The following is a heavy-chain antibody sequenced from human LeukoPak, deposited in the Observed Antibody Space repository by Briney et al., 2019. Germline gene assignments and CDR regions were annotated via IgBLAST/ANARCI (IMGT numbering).Heavy chain of an antibody. Sequence: SETLSLTCTVSGGSIRSSYYYWGWIRQPPGKGLEWIGEINHSGSTNYNPSLKSRVTISLDTSENQFSLRLTSVTAADTATYYCARGFPAAGGYFYGSGSYPPRGMDVWGQGTTVTVSS. CDR3: ARGFPAAGGYFYGSGSYPPRGMDV. V-gene: IGHV4-39*07. CDR2: INHSGST. J-gene: IGHJ6*02. CDR1: GGSIRSSYYY. D-gene: IGHD3-10*01.